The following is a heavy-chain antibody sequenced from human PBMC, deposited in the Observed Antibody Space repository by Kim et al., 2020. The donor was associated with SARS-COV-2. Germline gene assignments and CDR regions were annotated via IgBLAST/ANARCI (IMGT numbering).Heavy chain of an antibody. J-gene: IGHJ4*02. CDR2: ISSNGADT. V-gene: IGHV3-64*02. CDR3: AREGRHCSGTACYLFDY. Sequence: GGSLRLSCAASGFIFSTYAMHWVRQAPGKGPEYVSAISSNGADTYYADSVKGRFTISRDNSKNTLYLQMGSLRPGDMAVYYCAREGRHCSGTACYLFDYWGQGTLVTVSS. D-gene: IGHD2-2*01. CDR1: GFIFSTYA.